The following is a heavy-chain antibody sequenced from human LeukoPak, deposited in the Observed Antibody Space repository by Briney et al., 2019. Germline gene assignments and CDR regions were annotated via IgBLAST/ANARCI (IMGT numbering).Heavy chain of an antibody. CDR2: INPNSGGT. V-gene: IGHV1-2*02. J-gene: IGHJ5*02. CDR3: ARGMGVLVPAATWFDP. Sequence: ASVKVSCKASGYTFTGYYMHWVRQAPGQGLEWMGWINPNSGGTNYAQKFQGRVTMTRDKSIRTAYMELSRLTSDDTAVYYCARGMGVLVPAATWFDPWGQGTLVTVSS. D-gene: IGHD2-2*01. CDR1: GYTFTGYY.